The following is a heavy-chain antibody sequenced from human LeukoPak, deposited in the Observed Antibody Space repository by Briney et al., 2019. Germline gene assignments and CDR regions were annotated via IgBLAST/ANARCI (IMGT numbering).Heavy chain of an antibody. CDR1: GYTFTSYG. V-gene: IGHV1-69*05. J-gene: IGHJ4*02. D-gene: IGHD3-16*01. Sequence: GASVKVSCKASGYTFTSYGISWVRQAPGQGLEWMGRIIPIFGTANYAQKFQGRVTITTDESTSTAYMELSSLRSEDTAVYYCARAYRGYVWGSPLGYWGQGTLVTVSS. CDR3: ARAYRGYVWGSPLGY. CDR2: IIPIFGTA.